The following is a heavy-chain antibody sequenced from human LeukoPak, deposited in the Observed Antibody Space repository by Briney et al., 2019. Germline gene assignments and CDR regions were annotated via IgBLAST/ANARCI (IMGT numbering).Heavy chain of an antibody. CDR1: GGSISSYY. CDR3: VRVGQGGCSSTSCDSYYYYYMDV. J-gene: IGHJ6*03. Sequence: SETLSLTCTVSGGSISSYYWSWIRHPAGEGREWIGRIYTSGSTNYNPTLTSRVTMSVDTSKTQSSLKLSSVSAADTAVYCCVRVGQGGCSSTSCDSYYYYYMDVWGKGTTVTVSS. V-gene: IGHV4-4*07. D-gene: IGHD2-2*02. CDR2: IYTSGST.